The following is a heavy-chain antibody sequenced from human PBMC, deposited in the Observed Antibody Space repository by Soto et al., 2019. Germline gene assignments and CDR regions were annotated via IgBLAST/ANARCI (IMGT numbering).Heavy chain of an antibody. CDR3: ARVAPPTRYEAFHI. CDR1: GFTFSSYS. D-gene: IGHD5-12*01. V-gene: IGHV3-21*01. CDR2: ISSSSSYI. Sequence: KPGGSLRLSCAASGFTFSSYSMNWVRQAPGKGLEWVSSISSSSSYIYYADSVKGRFTISRDNAKNSLYLQMNSLRAEDTAVYYCARVAPPTRYEAFHIWGQWTSVTAS. J-gene: IGHJ3*02.